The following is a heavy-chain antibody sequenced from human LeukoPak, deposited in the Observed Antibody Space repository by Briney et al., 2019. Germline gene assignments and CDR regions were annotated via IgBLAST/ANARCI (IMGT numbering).Heavy chain of an antibody. Sequence: PGGSLRLSCAASGFTFSDHYMDWVRQAPGKGLEWVANIKQDGSEKYYVDSVKGRFTISRDNAKNSLYLQMNSLRAEDTAVYYCARDATDFYCSSTSCPFPTDYYYYYMDVWGKGTTVTISS. CDR2: IKQDGSEK. CDR3: ARDATDFYCSSTSCPFPTDYYYYYMDV. D-gene: IGHD2-2*01. CDR1: GFTFSDHY. V-gene: IGHV3-7*01. J-gene: IGHJ6*03.